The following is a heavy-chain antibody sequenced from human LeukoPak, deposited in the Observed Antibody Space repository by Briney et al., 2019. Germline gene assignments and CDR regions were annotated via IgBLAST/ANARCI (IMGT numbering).Heavy chain of an antibody. V-gene: IGHV5-51*01. CDR2: IYPGDSDT. CDR1: GYSFTSYW. D-gene: IGHD1-26*01. Sequence: GESLKISCKGSGYSFTSYWIGWVRQMPGKGLEWMGIIYPGDSDTRYSPSFQGQVTISADKSISTAYLQWSSLKASDTAMYYCARPSPAVGALKRYDAFDIWGQGTMVTVSS. J-gene: IGHJ3*02. CDR3: ARPSPAVGALKRYDAFDI.